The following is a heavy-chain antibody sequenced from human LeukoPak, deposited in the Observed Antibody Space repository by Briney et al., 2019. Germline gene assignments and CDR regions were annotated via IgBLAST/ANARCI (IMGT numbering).Heavy chain of an antibody. CDR1: GFTFSGYD. V-gene: IGHV3-30*18. CDR2: ISHVGSDK. D-gene: IGHD4-17*01. CDR3: AKPDYSDPDGLDV. Sequence: GGSLRLSCAASGFTFSGYDMHWDRQAPGKGLEWVAVISHVGSDKYYADSVEGRFTISRDNSMNTLFLQMNSLRPEDTAVYYCAKPDYSDPDGLDVWGQGTTVTVSS. J-gene: IGHJ6*02.